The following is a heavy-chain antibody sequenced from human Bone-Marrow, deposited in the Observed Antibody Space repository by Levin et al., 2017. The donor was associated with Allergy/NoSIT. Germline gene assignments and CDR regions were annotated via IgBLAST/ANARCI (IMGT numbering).Heavy chain of an antibody. J-gene: IGHJ4*02. CDR2: IWTDERTT. CDR1: GFTFRSYG. CDR3: ARTDFGLGDYLDS. D-gene: IGHD3/OR15-3a*01. V-gene: IGHV3-33*01. Sequence: PGGSLRLSCAASGFTFRSYGVHWVRQPPGKGLEWVAVIWTDERTTYYGDSVKGRFTISRDNSKNTLFLQLDSLTAEDTAVYYCARTDFGLGDYLDSWGQGTLVTVSS.